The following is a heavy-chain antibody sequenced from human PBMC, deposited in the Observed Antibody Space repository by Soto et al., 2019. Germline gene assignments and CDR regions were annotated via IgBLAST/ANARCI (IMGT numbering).Heavy chain of an antibody. J-gene: IGHJ4*02. D-gene: IGHD7-27*01. Sequence: GGSLRLSCSASGFTFNTYSMTWVRQAPGKGLEWVSSISSTSIYIYYADSVKGRFTISRDNAKNSLYLQVTSLRAEDTAVYYCARDANLGDYWGQGTLVTVSS. CDR3: ARDANLGDY. V-gene: IGHV3-21*01. CDR2: ISSTSIYI. CDR1: GFTFNTYS.